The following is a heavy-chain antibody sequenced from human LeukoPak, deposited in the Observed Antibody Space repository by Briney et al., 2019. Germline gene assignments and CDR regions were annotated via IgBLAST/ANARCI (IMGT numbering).Heavy chain of an antibody. Sequence: AASVKVSCKASGYTFTSYYMQWVRQAPGQGLEWMGIINPSGGSTSYAQKFQGRVTMTRDMSTSTVYMELSSLRSEDTAVYYCARVSNMVGTTFDYWGQGTLVTVSS. CDR1: GYTFTSYY. CDR2: INPSGGST. D-gene: IGHD1-1*01. CDR3: ARVSNMVGTTFDY. V-gene: IGHV1-46*01. J-gene: IGHJ4*02.